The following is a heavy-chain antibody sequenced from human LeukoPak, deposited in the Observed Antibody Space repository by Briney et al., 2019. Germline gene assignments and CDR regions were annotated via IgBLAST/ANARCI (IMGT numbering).Heavy chain of an antibody. J-gene: IGHJ4*02. Sequence: GESLKISCKASGYSFTTYWIGWVRQMPGKGLGWMAIIYPGDSETTYSPSFQGQVTISVDKSISTAYLQWSSLKASDTAMYYCARRGGSYYTEFDYWGQGTLVTVSS. CDR1: GYSFTTYW. CDR3: ARRGGSYYTEFDY. V-gene: IGHV5-51*01. D-gene: IGHD1-26*01. CDR2: IYPGDSET.